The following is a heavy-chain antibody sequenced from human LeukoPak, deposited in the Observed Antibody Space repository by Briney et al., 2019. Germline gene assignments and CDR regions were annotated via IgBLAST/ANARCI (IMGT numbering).Heavy chain of an antibody. CDR3: AVNFWSGYYPYYYGMDV. Sequence: ASAKVSCKASGYAFTSCGISWVRQAPGQGLEWMGWISAYNGNTNYAQKLQGRVTMTTDTSTSTAYMELRSLRSDDTAVYYCAVNFWSGYYPYYYGMDVWGQGTTVTVSS. CDR2: ISAYNGNT. V-gene: IGHV1-18*01. D-gene: IGHD3-3*01. CDR1: GYAFTSCG. J-gene: IGHJ6*02.